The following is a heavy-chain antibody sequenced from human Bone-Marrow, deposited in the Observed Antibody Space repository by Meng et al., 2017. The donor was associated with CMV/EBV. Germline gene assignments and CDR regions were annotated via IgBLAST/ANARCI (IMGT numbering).Heavy chain of an antibody. CDR1: ATVNLYY. J-gene: IGHJ2*01. V-gene: IGHV4-4*07. CDR2: VYPREND. D-gene: IGHD3-3*01. Sequence: ATVNLYYWSRLRKPAGKGLGWIGRVYPRENDDYIPSLQSRRTLSRDTSKNQLSLRLSSLTAADTAVYYCARACYDSSSGYYGWYFDLWGRGTLVTVSS. CDR3: ARACYDSSSGYYGWYFDL.